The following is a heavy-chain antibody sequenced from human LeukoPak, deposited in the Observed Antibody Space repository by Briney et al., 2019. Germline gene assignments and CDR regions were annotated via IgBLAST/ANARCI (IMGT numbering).Heavy chain of an antibody. V-gene: IGHV3-53*01. CDR1: GFTVDSNY. CDR3: ARGDDSGYYDYFDC. D-gene: IGHD3-22*01. Sequence: GGSLRLSCAASGFTVDSNYLSWVRQAPGKGLEWASTIYTGGNTYYAASVKGRFTISRDFSKNTVFLHMNSLRAEDTAMYYCARGDDSGYYDYFDCWGQGALVTVSS. J-gene: IGHJ4*02. CDR2: IYTGGNT.